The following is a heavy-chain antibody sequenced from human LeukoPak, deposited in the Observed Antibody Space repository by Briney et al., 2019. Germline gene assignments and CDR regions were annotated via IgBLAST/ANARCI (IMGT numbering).Heavy chain of an antibody. CDR2: INYSAAT. D-gene: IGHD2-21*01. J-gene: IGHJ4*02. Sequence: SETLSLTCTVSGASINNYNYYWVWVRQPPGQGLEWIGSINYSAATYYNASLKSRVTISVDTSENQLSLQVNSVTAADTAVYYCARHKWTAVAIHPLLDHWGQGTLVTVSS. CDR1: GASINNYNYY. CDR3: ARHKWTAVAIHPLLDH. V-gene: IGHV4-39*01.